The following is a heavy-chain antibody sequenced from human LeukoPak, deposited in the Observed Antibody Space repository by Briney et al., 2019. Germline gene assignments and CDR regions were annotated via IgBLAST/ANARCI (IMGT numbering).Heavy chain of an antibody. CDR1: GFTFSSYA. V-gene: IGHV3-23*01. J-gene: IGHJ4*02. Sequence: SGGSLRLPCAASGFTFSSYAMSWVRQAPGKGLEWVSAISGSGGSTYYADSVKGRFTISRDNSKHTLYLQMNSLRAEDTAVYYCAKLLVPFDYWGQGTLVTVSS. CDR3: AKLLVPFDY. D-gene: IGHD3-10*01. CDR2: ISGSGGST.